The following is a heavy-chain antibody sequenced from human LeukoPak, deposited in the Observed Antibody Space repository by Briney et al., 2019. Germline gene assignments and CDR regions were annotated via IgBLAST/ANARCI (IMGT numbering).Heavy chain of an antibody. CDR2: IYYSGST. Sequence: SETLSLTCTVSGGSISSSSYYWGWIRQPPGKGLEWIGSIYYSGSTYYNPSLKSRVTISVDTSKNQFSLRVSSVTAADTAVYYCARDAGHQLSRRNYYAMDVWGQGTTVTVSS. J-gene: IGHJ6*02. V-gene: IGHV4-39*07. CDR1: GGSISSSSYY. CDR3: ARDAGHQLSRRNYYAMDV. D-gene: IGHD2-2*01.